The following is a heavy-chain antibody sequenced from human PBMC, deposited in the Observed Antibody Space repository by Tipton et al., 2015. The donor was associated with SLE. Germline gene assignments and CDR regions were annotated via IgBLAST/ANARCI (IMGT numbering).Heavy chain of an antibody. D-gene: IGHD4-11*01. CDR1: GGSISSYY. Sequence: LRLSCTVSGGSISSYYWSWIRQPPGKGLEWIGYIYYSGSTNYNPSLKSRVTISVDTSKNQFSLKLSSVTAAGPAVYYCARWAGPTVNFDYWGQGTLVTVSS. J-gene: IGHJ4*02. CDR2: IYYSGST. V-gene: IGHV4-59*01. CDR3: ARWAGPTVNFDY.